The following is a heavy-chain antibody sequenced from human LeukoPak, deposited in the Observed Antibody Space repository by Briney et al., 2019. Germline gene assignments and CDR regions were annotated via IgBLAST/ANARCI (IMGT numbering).Heavy chain of an antibody. Sequence: SETLSLTCTVSDYSISTGYYWDWIRQPPGKGLERIGTFYHGGSTYYNPSLKSRVTISVDTSKNQFSLNLTSVTAADTAVYYCARGRRELLWFGEARHDAFDIWGQGTMVTVSS. CDR2: FYHGGST. CDR3: ARGRRELLWFGEARHDAFDI. V-gene: IGHV4-38-2*02. CDR1: DYSISTGYY. D-gene: IGHD3-10*01. J-gene: IGHJ3*02.